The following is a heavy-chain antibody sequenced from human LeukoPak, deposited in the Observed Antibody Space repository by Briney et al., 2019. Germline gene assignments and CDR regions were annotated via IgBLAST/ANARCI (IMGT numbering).Heavy chain of an antibody. CDR1: GVNSHEYG. CDR2: IIWSTGRT. CDR3: TKALKPGGADV. J-gene: IGHJ6*04. D-gene: IGHD1-14*01. Sequence: PGGSLRLSCVVSGVNSHEYGRHWVRQAPGKGLEWVSGIIWSTGRTGYGDSVKGRFTISRDNAENSLYLQMNSLRVEDTALYYCTKALKPGGADVWGKGTTVIVSS. V-gene: IGHV3-9*02.